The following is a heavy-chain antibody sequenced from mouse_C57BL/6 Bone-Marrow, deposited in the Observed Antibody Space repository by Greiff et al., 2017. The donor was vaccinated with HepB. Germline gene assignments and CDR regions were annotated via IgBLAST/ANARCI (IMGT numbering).Heavy chain of an antibody. Sequence: VQLQQSGPELVKPGASVKISCKASGYSFTGYYMNWVKQSPDKSLEWIGEINPSTGGTTYNQKFKAKATLTVDKSSSTAYMQLKSLTSEYSAVYYCAREDYSNYWYFDVWGTGTTVTVSS. CDR1: GYSFTGYY. D-gene: IGHD2-5*01. CDR3: AREDYSNYWYFDV. V-gene: IGHV1-42*01. CDR2: INPSTGGT. J-gene: IGHJ1*03.